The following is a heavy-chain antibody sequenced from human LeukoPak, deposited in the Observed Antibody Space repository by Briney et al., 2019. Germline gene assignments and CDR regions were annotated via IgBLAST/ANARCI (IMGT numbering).Heavy chain of an antibody. Sequence: GGSLRLSCAASGFTFSSYAMSWVRQAPGKGLEWISYISTTGSTIFYADSVKGRFTISRDNAKISLFLQMNSLRDEDTAVYYCAREPKLRYGDYPSYFDSWGQGTLVTVSS. D-gene: IGHD4-17*01. CDR2: ISTTGSTI. V-gene: IGHV3-48*02. CDR3: AREPKLRYGDYPSYFDS. J-gene: IGHJ4*02. CDR1: GFTFSSYA.